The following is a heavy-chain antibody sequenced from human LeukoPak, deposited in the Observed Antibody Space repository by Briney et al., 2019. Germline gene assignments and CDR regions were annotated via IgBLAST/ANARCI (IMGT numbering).Heavy chain of an antibody. J-gene: IGHJ3*02. CDR2: IYHSGST. V-gene: IGHV4-30-2*01. CDR3: ARIPSDYDFWSGYTPDDAFDI. CDR1: GGSISSGGYY. D-gene: IGHD3-3*01. Sequence: SETLSLTCTVSGGSISSGGYYWSWIRQPPGKGLEWIGYIYHSGSTYYNPSLKSRVTISVDRSKNQFSLKLSSVTAADTAVYYCARIPSDYDFWSGYTPDDAFDIWGQGTMVTVSS.